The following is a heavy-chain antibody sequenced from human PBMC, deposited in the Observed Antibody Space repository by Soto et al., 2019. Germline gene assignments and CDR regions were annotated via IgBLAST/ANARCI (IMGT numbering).Heavy chain of an antibody. J-gene: IGHJ6*03. V-gene: IGHV2-5*02. CDR3: AHSLVATTSYCYYMDV. CDR1: GFSLSTSGVG. Sequence: QITLKESGPTLVKPTQTLTLTCTFSGFSLSTSGVGVGWIRQPPGKALEWLALINWDDDKRYSPSLQSRLTITKDTSKKPVVLTMSNMDPVDTATYYCAHSLVATTSYCYYMDVWGKGTTVTVSS. D-gene: IGHD5-12*01. CDR2: INWDDDK.